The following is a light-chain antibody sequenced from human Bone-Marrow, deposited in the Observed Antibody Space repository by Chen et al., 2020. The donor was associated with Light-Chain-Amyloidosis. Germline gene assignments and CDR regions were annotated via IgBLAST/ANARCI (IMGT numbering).Light chain of an antibody. V-gene: IGLV2-18*02. CDR3: SSHTSSSTGV. CDR1: SSDVGSYNR. Sequence: QSALTQPPSVSGSPGQSVTISCTGTSSDVGSYNRVSWYQQPPGTAPKLMIYEVSNRPSAVPDRFSGSKSGNTASLTISGLQAEDEADYYCSSHTSSSTGVFGGGTKLTVL. J-gene: IGLJ3*02. CDR2: EVS.